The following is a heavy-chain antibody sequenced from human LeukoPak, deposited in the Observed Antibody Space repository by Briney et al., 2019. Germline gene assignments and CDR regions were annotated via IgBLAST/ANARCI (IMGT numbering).Heavy chain of an antibody. CDR2: IHPTDGST. CDR3: ARLIVRAYHFDC. V-gene: IGHV1-46*01. CDR1: GYTFSTYY. Sequence: ASVKVSCKTSGYTFSTYYMHWVRQAPGQGLEWLGIIHPTDGSTSYTQKIQGRVTITTDESTSTAYMELSSLRSEDTAVYYCARLIVRAYHFDCRGQGTMVTVSS. J-gene: IGHJ4*02. D-gene: IGHD1-26*01.